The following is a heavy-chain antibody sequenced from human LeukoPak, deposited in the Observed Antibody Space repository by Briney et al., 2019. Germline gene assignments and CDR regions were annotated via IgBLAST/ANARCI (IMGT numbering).Heavy chain of an antibody. CDR2: ISSSSSYT. J-gene: IGHJ4*02. CDR1: GFTFSDYY. CDR3: ARAGSRYCGGDCYFDY. D-gene: IGHD2-21*02. Sequence: GGSLRLSCAASGFTFSDYYMSWIRQAPRKGLEWVSYISSSSSYTNYADSVKGRFTISRDNAKNSLYLQMNSLRAEDTAVYYCARAGSRYCGGDCYFDYWGQGTLVTVSS. V-gene: IGHV3-11*05.